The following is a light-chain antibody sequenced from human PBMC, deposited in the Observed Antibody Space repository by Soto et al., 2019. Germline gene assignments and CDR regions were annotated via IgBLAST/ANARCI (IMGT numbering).Light chain of an antibody. V-gene: IGLV1-44*01. Sequence: HSVLTQAPSASGTPGQRVTISCSGSNPNIGTNHVNWYQQLPGAAPKVIIYSNDQRPSGVPDRFSGAKSGTSASLVISGLQSEDEAEYCCAAWDDSLNSWVFGGGTKLTVL. CDR2: SND. CDR1: NPNIGTNH. CDR3: AAWDDSLNSWV. J-gene: IGLJ3*02.